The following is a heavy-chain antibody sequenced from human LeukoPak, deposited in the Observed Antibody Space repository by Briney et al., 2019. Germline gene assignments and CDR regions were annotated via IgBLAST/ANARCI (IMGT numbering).Heavy chain of an antibody. J-gene: IGHJ4*02. CDR3: ARFIREYGSGSYYKEYYFDY. V-gene: IGHV5-51*01. CDR1: GYSFTSYW. D-gene: IGHD3-10*01. CDR2: IYPGDSDT. Sequence: GESLKISCKGSGYSFTSYWIGWVRQMPGKGLEWMGIIYPGDSDTRYSPSFQGQVTIPADKSISTAYLQWSSLKASDTAMYYCARFIREYGSGSYYKEYYFDYWGQGTLVTVSS.